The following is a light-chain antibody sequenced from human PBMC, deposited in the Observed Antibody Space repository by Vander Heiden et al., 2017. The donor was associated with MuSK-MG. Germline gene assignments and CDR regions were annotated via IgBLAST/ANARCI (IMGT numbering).Light chain of an antibody. CDR2: ATS. V-gene: IGKV1-NL1*01. CDR1: QGIGSA. Sequence: DIQMTQSPSSLSASVGGRVTITCRASQGIGSALAWYQQTPGNAPKLLVYATSTLESGVPSRFSGSGSGTDYTLTISSLQPEDSATYYCQQYNTTPRTFGRGTKVEIK. J-gene: IGKJ1*01. CDR3: QQYNTTPRT.